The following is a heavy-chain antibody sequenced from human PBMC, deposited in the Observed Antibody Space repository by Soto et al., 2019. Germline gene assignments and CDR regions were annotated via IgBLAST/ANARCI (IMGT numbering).Heavy chain of an antibody. V-gene: IGHV3-23*01. CDR2: ISSSGDAT. Sequence: EVQLLESGGGLVQPGGSLRLSCAVSGFTFSSFARSWVLQAPGKGLEWVSIISSSGDATYYADSVKGRCTISRVNSKNPLYLQMKSLRAEDTAVYSCAREHSDAFDYWGQGTLVTVSS. D-gene: IGHD2-21*01. CDR3: AREHSDAFDY. J-gene: IGHJ4*02. CDR1: GFTFSSFA.